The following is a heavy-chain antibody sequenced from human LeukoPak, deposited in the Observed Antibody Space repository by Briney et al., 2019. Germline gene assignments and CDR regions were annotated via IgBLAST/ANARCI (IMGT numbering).Heavy chain of an antibody. CDR1: GFTFSSYA. V-gene: IGHV3-30*04. CDR3: ARRGYYDSSGYDY. Sequence: GGSLRLSCAASGFTFSSYAMHWVRQAPGKGLEWVAVISYDGSNKYYADSVKGRFTISRDNAKNSVFLQINNLRAEDTAIYYCARRGYYDSSGYDYWGQGTLVTVSS. CDR2: ISYDGSNK. J-gene: IGHJ4*02. D-gene: IGHD3-22*01.